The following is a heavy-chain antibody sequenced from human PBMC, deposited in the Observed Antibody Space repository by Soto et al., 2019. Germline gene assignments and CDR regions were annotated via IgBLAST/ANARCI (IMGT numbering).Heavy chain of an antibody. CDR3: AREYYYDSSGYYDLGY. CDR2: IIPIFGTA. Sequence: GASVNDYWKATGGTFNSYAISWVRQAPEQGLEWMGGIIPIFGTANYAQKFQGRVTITADESTSTAYMELSSLRSEDTAVYYCAREYYYDSSGYYDLGYWGQGTLVTVSS. J-gene: IGHJ4*02. CDR1: GGTFNSYA. D-gene: IGHD3-22*01. V-gene: IGHV1-69*13.